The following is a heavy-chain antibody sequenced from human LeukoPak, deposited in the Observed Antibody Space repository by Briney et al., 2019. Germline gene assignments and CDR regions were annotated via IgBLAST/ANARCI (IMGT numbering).Heavy chain of an antibody. D-gene: IGHD3-22*01. CDR3: ARLYNYDSSGFDY. CDR1: GGSISSSSYY. V-gene: IGHV4-39*01. J-gene: IGHJ4*02. Sequence: SETLSLTCTVSGGSISSSSYYWGWIRQPPGKGLEWIGSIYYSGSTYYNPSLKSRVTISVDTSKNQFSLKLSSVTAADTAVYYCARLYNYDSSGFDYWGQGTLVTVSS. CDR2: IYYSGST.